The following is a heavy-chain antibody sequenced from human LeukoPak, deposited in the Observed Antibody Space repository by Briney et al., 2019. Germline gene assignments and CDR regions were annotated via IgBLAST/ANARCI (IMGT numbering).Heavy chain of an antibody. D-gene: IGHD3-22*01. CDR3: ARFPRGFYYDSSGYHYYYMDV. J-gene: IGHJ6*03. CDR1: GGSISSYY. Sequence: PSETLSLTCTVSGGSISSYYWSWIRQPPGKGLDWIGYIYYSGSTNYNPSLKSRVTISVGTSKNQFSLKLSSVTAADTAVYYCARFPRGFYYDSSGYHYYYMDVWGKGTTVTVSS. V-gene: IGHV4-59*01. CDR2: IYYSGST.